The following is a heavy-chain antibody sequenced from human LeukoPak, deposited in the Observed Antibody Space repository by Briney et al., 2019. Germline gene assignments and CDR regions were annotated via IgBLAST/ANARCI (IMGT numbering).Heavy chain of an antibody. J-gene: IGHJ5*02. D-gene: IGHD3-10*01. CDR2: MNPNSGNT. CDR1: GYTFTSYD. Sequence: GASVKVSCKASGYTFTSYDINWVRQATGQGLEWMGWMNPNSGNTGYAQKFQGRVTMTRNTSISTAYMELSSLRSEDTAVYYCARGPALSTYYFSWGQGTLVTVSS. CDR3: ARGPALSTYYFS. V-gene: IGHV1-8*01.